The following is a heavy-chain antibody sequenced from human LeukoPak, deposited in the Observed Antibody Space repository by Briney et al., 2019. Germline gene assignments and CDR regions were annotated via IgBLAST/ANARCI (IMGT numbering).Heavy chain of an antibody. V-gene: IGHV5-10-1*01. CDR2: IDPSDSYT. CDR3: APHRGGLEDLTFDP. J-gene: IGHJ5*02. D-gene: IGHD3-10*01. Sequence: ASVKVSCKASGYTFTNYGVSWVRQMPGKGLEWMGRIDPSDSYTNYSPSFQGHVTISADKSISTAYLQWSSLKASDTAMYYCAPHRGGLEDLTFDPWGQGTLVTVSS. CDR1: GYTFTNYG.